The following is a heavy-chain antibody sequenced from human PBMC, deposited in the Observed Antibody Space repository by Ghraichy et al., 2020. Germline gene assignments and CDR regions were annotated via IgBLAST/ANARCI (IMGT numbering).Heavy chain of an antibody. V-gene: IGHV4-34*01. J-gene: IGHJ4*02. CDR1: GGSFSGYY. Sequence: SETLSLTCAVYGGSFSGYYWSWIRQSPGKGLEWIGENTHSGSTKYNPSLKSRVTISVDTSKNQFTLHVSSVTAADMAVYYCARRGFYFDYWGQGTQVTVSS. CDR3: ARRGFYFDY. CDR2: NTHSGST.